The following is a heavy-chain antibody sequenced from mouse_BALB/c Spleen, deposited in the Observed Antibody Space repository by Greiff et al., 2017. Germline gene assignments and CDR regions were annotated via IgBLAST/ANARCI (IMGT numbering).Heavy chain of an antibody. CDR2: ISSGSSTI. V-gene: IGHV5-17*02. D-gene: IGHD2-1*01. CDR1: GFTFSSFG. CDR3: ATLYGRHAMDY. J-gene: IGHJ4*01. Sequence: EVHLVESGGGLVQPGGSRKLSCAASGFTFSSFGMHWVRQAPEKGLEWVAYISSGSSTIYYADTVKGRFTISRDNPKNTLFLQMTSLRSEDTAMYYCATLYGRHAMDYWGQGTSVTVSS.